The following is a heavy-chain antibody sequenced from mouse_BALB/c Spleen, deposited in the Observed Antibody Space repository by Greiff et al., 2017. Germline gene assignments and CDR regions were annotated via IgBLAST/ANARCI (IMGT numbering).Heavy chain of an antibody. J-gene: IGHJ4*01. CDR2: INPSTGYT. D-gene: IGHD2-1*01. Sequence: QVQLQQSGAELAKPGASVKMSCKASGYTFTSYWMHWVKQRPGQGLEWIGYINPSTGYTEYNQKFKDKATLTADKSSSTAYMQLSSLTSEDSAVYYCARGGGNYGYAMDYWGQGTSVTVSS. CDR1: GYTFTSYW. V-gene: IGHV1-7*01. CDR3: ARGGGNYGYAMDY.